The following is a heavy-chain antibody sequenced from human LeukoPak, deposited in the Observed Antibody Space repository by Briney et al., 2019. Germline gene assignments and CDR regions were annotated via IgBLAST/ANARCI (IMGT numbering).Heavy chain of an antibody. CDR2: IYPGDSDT. D-gene: IGHD6-19*01. J-gene: IGHJ4*02. V-gene: IGHV5-51*01. CDR1: GYSFTNYW. CDR3: ARGWYISAWYGGY. Sequence: GESLNISCKGSGYSFTNYWICWVRQMPGTGLEWMGIIYPGDSDTRYSPSFQGQVTISAVKSISAAYLQWSSLKASDTAMYYCARGWYISAWYGGYWGQGTLVSVSS.